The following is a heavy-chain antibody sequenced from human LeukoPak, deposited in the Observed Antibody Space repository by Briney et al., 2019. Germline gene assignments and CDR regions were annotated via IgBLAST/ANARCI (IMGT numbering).Heavy chain of an antibody. CDR1: GFTFGEYA. CDR3: TRDAARIVVVSDY. D-gene: IGHD3-22*01. Sequence: PGQSLRLSCTASGFTFGEYAMSWVRQAPGKGLEWVGFIRIKGYGGTTEYAASVKGRFSISRDDSKSIAYLQMNSLKSEDTAVYYCTRDAARIVVVSDYWGQGTLVTVSS. CDR2: IRIKGYGGTT. V-gene: IGHV3-49*04. J-gene: IGHJ4*02.